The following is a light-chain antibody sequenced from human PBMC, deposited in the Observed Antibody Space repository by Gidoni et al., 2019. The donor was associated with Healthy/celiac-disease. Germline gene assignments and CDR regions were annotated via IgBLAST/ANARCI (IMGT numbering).Light chain of an antibody. Sequence: DIQMTQSPSPLSASVGDRVTITCRASQSISSYLNWYQQKPGNAPKLLIYAASSLQSGVPSRFSGRVSGTDFTLTISRLQPEDFATYYCQQSYSTPSFGGGTKVEVK. J-gene: IGKJ4*01. CDR1: QSISSY. V-gene: IGKV1-39*01. CDR2: AAS. CDR3: QQSYSTPS.